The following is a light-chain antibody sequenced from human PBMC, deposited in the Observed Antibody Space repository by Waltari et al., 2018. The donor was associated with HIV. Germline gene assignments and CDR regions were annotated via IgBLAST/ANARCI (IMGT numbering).Light chain of an antibody. J-gene: IGLJ2*01. CDR2: SND. CDR1: RSNIGTNT. Sequence: QSVLTQPPSASATPGQGVGISCSGSRSNIGTNTVNWYQHLPGTAPKILIYSNDQRPSGVPDRISGSKSGTSASLAISGLQSEDEADYYCAVWDDSLNGVVFGGGTKLTVL. V-gene: IGLV1-44*01. CDR3: AVWDDSLNGVV.